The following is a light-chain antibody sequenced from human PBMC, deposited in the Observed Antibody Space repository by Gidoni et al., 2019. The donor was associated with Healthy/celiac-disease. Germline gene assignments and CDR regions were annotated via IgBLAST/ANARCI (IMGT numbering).Light chain of an antibody. CDR1: QSISSH. CDR3: QQSYSTPPT. J-gene: IGKJ2*01. V-gene: IGKV1-39*01. Sequence: DIQMTQSPSSLSASVGDRVTITCRASQSISSHLNWYQQKPGKAPKLLIYAASSLQSGVPSRFSGSGSGTDFTLTISSLQPEDFATYYCQQSYSTPPTFGQXTKLEIK. CDR2: AAS.